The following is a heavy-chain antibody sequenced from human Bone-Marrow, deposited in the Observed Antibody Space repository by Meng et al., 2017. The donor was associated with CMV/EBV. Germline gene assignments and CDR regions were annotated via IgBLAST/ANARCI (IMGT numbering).Heavy chain of an antibody. D-gene: IGHD2-2*01. CDR1: GFTFSSYA. Sequence: GESLKISCAASGFTFSSYAVHWVRQAPGKGLDWVAVILYDGSNKHYADSVKGRFTISRDKSKNTLYLQMNSLRAEDTAIYYCARERLVVPAAINSWFDPWGQGTLVTVSS. CDR2: ILYDGSNK. CDR3: ARERLVVPAAINSWFDP. V-gene: IGHV3-30-3*01. J-gene: IGHJ5*02.